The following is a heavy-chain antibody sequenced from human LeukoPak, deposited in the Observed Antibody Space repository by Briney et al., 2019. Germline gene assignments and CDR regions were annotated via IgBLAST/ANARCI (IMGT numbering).Heavy chain of an antibody. J-gene: IGHJ4*02. CDR3: AKDLIAFDYGGNSGGY. CDR2: ISYDGSNK. V-gene: IGHV3-30*18. Sequence: PGGSLRLSCAASGFTFSSYGMHWVRQAPGKGLEWVAVISYDGSNKYYADSVKGRFTISRDNSKNTLYLQMNSLRAEDRAVYYCAKDLIAFDYGGNSGGYWGQGTLVSVSS. D-gene: IGHD4-23*01. CDR1: GFTFSSYG.